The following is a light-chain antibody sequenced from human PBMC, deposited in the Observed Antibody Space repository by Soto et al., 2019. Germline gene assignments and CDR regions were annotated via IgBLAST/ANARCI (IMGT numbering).Light chain of an antibody. CDR2: AAS. CDR3: QKYDSGPIT. Sequence: DIQMTQSPSSLSASVGDRVTITCRASQDIGNYLAWYQQKPGKVPKVLIYAASTLLSGVPSRFSGSGSGTDFTLTISSLQPEDVATYYCQKYDSGPITFGGGTKVDIK. J-gene: IGKJ4*01. V-gene: IGKV1-27*01. CDR1: QDIGNY.